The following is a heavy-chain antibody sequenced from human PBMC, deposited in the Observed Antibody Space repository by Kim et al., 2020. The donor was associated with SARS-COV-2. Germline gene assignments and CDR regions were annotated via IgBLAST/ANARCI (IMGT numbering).Heavy chain of an antibody. D-gene: IGHD3-22*01. CDR3: ARSPYYYDSSGYAPSDAFDI. CDR1: GFTVSSNY. Sequence: GGSLRLSCAASGFTVSSNYMSWVRQAPGKGLEWVSVIYSGGSTYYADSVKGRFTISRHNSKNTLYLQMNSLRAEDTAVYYCARSPYYYDSSGYAPSDAFDIWGQGTMVTVSS. J-gene: IGHJ3*02. CDR2: IYSGGST. V-gene: IGHV3-53*04.